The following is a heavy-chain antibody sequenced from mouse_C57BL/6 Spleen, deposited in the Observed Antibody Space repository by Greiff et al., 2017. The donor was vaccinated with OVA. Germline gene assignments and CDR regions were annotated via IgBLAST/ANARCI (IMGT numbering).Heavy chain of an antibody. CDR1: GYSITSGYY. J-gene: IGHJ1*03. CDR3: ARAGDYHYWYFDV. Sequence: EVQLQESGPGLVKPSQSLSLTCSVTGYSITSGYYWNWIRQFPGNKLEWMGYISYDGSNNYNPSLKNRISITRDTSKNQFFLKLNSVTTEDTATYYCARAGDYHYWYFDVWGTGTTVTVSS. CDR2: ISYDGSN. D-gene: IGHD2-4*01. V-gene: IGHV3-6*01.